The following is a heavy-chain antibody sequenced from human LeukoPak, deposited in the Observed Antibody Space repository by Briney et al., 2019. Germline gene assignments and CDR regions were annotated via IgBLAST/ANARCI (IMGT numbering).Heavy chain of an antibody. CDR2: IIPIFGTA. V-gene: IGHV1-69*13. J-gene: IGHJ4*02. CDR1: GGTFSSYA. CDR3: ARDLVRGAPSSGYYLFFDS. Sequence: SVKVSCKASGGTFSSYAISWVRQAPGQGLEWMGGIIPIFGTANYAQKFQGRVTITADESTSTAYMELSSLRSEDTAVYYCARDLVRGAPSSGYYLFFDSWGQGTLVTVSS. D-gene: IGHD3-22*01.